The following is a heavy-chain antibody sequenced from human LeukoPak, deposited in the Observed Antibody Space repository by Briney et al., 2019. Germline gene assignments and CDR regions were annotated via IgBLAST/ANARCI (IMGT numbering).Heavy chain of an antibody. CDR3: AKDLRRITMIVVAPDAGGAYFQH. V-gene: IGHV3-23*01. CDR2: ISGGGDNT. Sequence: PGGSLRLSCAASGFTFSSYEMGWVRQAPGKGLEGVSAISGGGDNTYYADSVKGRVNITRENAKNRLEVQMNSLRGEDTAVYYCAKDLRRITMIVVAPDAGGAYFQHWGQGTLVTVSS. CDR1: GFTFSSYE. J-gene: IGHJ1*01. D-gene: IGHD3-22*01.